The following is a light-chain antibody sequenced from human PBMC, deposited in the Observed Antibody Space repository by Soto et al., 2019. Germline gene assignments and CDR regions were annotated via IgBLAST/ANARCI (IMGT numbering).Light chain of an antibody. Sequence: QSVLTQPASVSGSPGQSITISCTGTSRDVGAYNYVSWYQQHPAKAPKLIIYDVPSRPSGVSDRFSGSKSGNTASLTISGLQSEDAADYYCSSFTLSTYVFGSGTKVTVL. J-gene: IGLJ1*01. CDR3: SSFTLSTYV. CDR1: SRDVGAYNY. V-gene: IGLV2-14*03. CDR2: DVP.